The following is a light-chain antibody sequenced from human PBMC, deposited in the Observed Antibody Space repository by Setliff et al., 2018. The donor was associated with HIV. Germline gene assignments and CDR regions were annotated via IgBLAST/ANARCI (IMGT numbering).Light chain of an antibody. CDR2: EVN. CDR3: CSYAGTDTFVV. V-gene: IGLV2-23*02. Sequence: QSALTQPPSVSGSPGQSIIISCTGTINNIGSYNRVSWYQQRPGTAPKLIIFEVNKRPSGASNRFSGSKSGSTASLAISGLQADDEGDYYCCSYAGTDTFVVFGTGTKVTVL. J-gene: IGLJ1*01. CDR1: INNIGSYNR.